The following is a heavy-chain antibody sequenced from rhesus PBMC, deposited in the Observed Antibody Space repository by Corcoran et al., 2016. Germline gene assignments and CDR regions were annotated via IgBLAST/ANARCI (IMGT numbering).Heavy chain of an antibody. CDR1: GSSISSGFA. CDR3: LSSGWSGF. V-gene: IGHV4-127*01. J-gene: IGHJ4*01. CDR2: ILGGTGTT. Sequence: QVQLQASGPGLAKHSETLSLPCAVSGSSISSGFAWCWIRQPPGKGLEWIGQILGGTGTTYYNPSLKSRVTVSKDTSKNQFSLRLTSVTAADTAVYYCLSSGWSGFWGQGVLVTVSS. D-gene: IGHD6S26*01.